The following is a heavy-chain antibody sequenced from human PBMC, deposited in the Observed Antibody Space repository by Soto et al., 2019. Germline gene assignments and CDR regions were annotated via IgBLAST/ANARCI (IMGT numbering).Heavy chain of an antibody. D-gene: IGHD3-3*01. Sequence: QVPLVPSGAEVKKPGASVKVSCQASGYTFTSYGISWVRQAPGQGLEWMGWISAYNGNTNYAQKLQGRVTITTDTSTSTAYMELRSLRSDDTAVYYCARDRQQYYESYGMDVWGQGTTVTVSS. CDR3: ARDRQQYYESYGMDV. CDR1: GYTFTSYG. CDR2: ISAYNGNT. J-gene: IGHJ6*02. V-gene: IGHV1-18*04.